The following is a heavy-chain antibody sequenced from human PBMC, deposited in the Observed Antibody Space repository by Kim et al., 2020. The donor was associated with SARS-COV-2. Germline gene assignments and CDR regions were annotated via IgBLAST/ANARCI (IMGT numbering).Heavy chain of an antibody. D-gene: IGHD5-12*01. CDR3: TTDHPVVATPIDY. J-gene: IGHJ4*02. Sequence: YAAPVKGRFTISRDDSKNTLYLQMNSLKTEDTAVYYCTTDHPVVATPIDYWGQGTLVTVSS. V-gene: IGHV3-15*01.